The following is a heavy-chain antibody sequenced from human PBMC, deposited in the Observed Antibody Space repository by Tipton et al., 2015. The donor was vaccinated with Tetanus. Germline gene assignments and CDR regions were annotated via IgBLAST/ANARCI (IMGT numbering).Heavy chain of an antibody. CDR1: GGSINPYY. V-gene: IGHV4-34*01. CDR3: ARAEAIFGVVIRFGWFDP. Sequence: LRLSCSVSGGSINPYYWSWIRQPPGKGLEWIGEINHSGSTNYNPSLKSRVTISVDTSKNQFSLRLSSVTAADTAVYYCARAEAIFGVVIRFGWFDPWGQGTLVTVFS. D-gene: IGHD3-3*01. CDR2: INHSGST. J-gene: IGHJ5*02.